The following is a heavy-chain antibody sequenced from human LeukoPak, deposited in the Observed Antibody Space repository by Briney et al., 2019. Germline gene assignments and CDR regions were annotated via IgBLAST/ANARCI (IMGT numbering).Heavy chain of an antibody. V-gene: IGHV3-11*01. Sequence: GGSLRLSCAASGFTFSDYYMSCLRQAPGKGLEWVSYISSSGSTIYYADSVQGRFTISRDNAKNSLYLQMNSLRAEDTAVYYCARVGSDSSGYYHGYYFDYWSQGTLVTVSS. D-gene: IGHD3-22*01. CDR3: ARVGSDSSGYYHGYYFDY. CDR2: ISSSGSTI. CDR1: GFTFSDYY. J-gene: IGHJ4*02.